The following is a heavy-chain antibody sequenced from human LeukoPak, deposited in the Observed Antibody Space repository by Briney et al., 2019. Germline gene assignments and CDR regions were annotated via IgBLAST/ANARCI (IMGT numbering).Heavy chain of an antibody. Sequence: SETLSLTYAVYGGSLNGYYWSWIRQPPGKGLEWIGEGGNSGGTKFNPSLKSRVTISADTSKNQFSLKLSSVTAADTAVYYCARGPPPDFDCWGQGTLVTVSS. CDR3: ARGPPPDFDC. V-gene: IGHV4-34*01. CDR1: GGSLNGYY. CDR2: GGNSGGT. J-gene: IGHJ4*02.